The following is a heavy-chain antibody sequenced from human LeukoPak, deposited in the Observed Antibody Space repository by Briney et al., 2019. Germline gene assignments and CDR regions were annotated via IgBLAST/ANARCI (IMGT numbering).Heavy chain of an antibody. CDR3: ARVAHDGSGSYYPTPDY. D-gene: IGHD3-10*01. Sequence: ASVKVSCKASGYTFTSYDINWVRQATGQGLEWMGWMNPNSGNTGYAQKFQGRVTMTRNTSISTAYMELSSLRSEDTAVYYCARVAHDGSGSYYPTPDYWGQGTLVTVSS. V-gene: IGHV1-8*01. CDR2: MNPNSGNT. CDR1: GYTFTSYD. J-gene: IGHJ4*02.